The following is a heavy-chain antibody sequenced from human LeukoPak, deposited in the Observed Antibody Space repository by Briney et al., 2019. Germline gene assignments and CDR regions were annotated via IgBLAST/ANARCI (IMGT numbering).Heavy chain of an antibody. CDR3: AIRGIGSYGDSFDF. CDR1: GSSFTNYW. CDR2: IYPDESDT. J-gene: IGHJ4*02. V-gene: IGHV5-51*01. D-gene: IGHD4-17*01. Sequence: GESLQISCQGTGSSFTNYWIGWVRQVPGKGLEWMGIIYPDESDTKYGPSSQGQVTISLAKSITAASLHWSSLKASDTAIYYCAIRGIGSYGDSFDFWGQGTLVSVSS.